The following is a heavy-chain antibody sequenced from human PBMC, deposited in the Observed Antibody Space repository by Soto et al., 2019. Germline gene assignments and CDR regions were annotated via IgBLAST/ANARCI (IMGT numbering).Heavy chain of an antibody. J-gene: IGHJ4*01. CDR1: GGTFSSYA. CDR2: IIPIFGTA. CDR3: ATDDYGAYAF. V-gene: IGHV1-69*13. Sequence: SVKVSCKASGGTFSSYAISWVRQAPGQGLEWMGGIIPIFGTANYAQKFQGRVTITADESTSTAYMELSGLTSDDTAIYYCATDDYGAYAFWGQGTLVTVSS. D-gene: IGHD4-17*01.